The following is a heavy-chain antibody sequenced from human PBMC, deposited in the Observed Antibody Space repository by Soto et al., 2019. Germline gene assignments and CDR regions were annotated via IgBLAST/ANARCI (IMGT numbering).Heavy chain of an antibody. CDR2: INHSGST. CDR1: GGSFSGYY. Sequence: SETLSLTCAVYGGSFSGYYWSWIRQPPGKGLEWIGEINHSGSTNYNPSLKSRVTISVDTSKNQFSLKLSSVTAADTAVYYCARASAYRAPFDYWGQGTLVTVSS. J-gene: IGHJ4*02. V-gene: IGHV4-34*01. D-gene: IGHD1-26*01. CDR3: ARASAYRAPFDY.